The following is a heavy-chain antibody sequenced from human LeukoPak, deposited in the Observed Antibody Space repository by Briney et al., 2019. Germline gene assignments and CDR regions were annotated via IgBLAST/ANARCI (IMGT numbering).Heavy chain of an antibody. V-gene: IGHV3-23*01. CDR3: AKDDAWLRFGE. Sequence: GGSLRLSCAASGFTFSNHGVNWVRQAAGKGLEWVSGISPSADIKYYADSVKGRFTISRDNSKNMLYLEVISLTADDTAVYYCAKDDAWLRFGEWSQGTLVTVSS. D-gene: IGHD3-10*01. CDR1: GFTFSNHG. CDR2: ISPSADIK. J-gene: IGHJ4*02.